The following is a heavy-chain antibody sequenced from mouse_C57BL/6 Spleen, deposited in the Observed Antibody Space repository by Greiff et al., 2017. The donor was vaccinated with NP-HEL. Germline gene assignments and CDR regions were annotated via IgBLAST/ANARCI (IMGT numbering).Heavy chain of an antibody. CDR2: ISYSGST. D-gene: IGHD1-1*01. J-gene: IGHJ1*03. Sequence: EVKLVESGPGMVKPSQSLSLTCTVTGYSITSGYDWHWIRHFPGNKLEWMGYISYSGSTNYNPSLKSRISITHDTSKNHFFLKLNSVTTEDTATYYCARGLLSWGYFDVWGTGTTVTVSS. V-gene: IGHV3-1*01. CDR3: ARGLLSWGYFDV. CDR1: GYSITSGYD.